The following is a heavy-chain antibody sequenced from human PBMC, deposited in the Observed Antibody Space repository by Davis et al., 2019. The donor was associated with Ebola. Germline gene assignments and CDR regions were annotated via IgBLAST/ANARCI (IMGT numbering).Heavy chain of an antibody. Sequence: GESLKISCAASGFTFSSYWMSWVRQAPGKGLEWVANIKQDGSEKYYVDSVKGRFTISRDNAKNSLYLQMNSLRAEDTAVYYCARAIFAWFRELGYYFDYWGQGTLVTVSS. CDR3: ARAIFAWFRELGYYFDY. CDR2: IKQDGSEK. CDR1: GFTFSSYW. J-gene: IGHJ4*02. V-gene: IGHV3-7*01. D-gene: IGHD3-10*01.